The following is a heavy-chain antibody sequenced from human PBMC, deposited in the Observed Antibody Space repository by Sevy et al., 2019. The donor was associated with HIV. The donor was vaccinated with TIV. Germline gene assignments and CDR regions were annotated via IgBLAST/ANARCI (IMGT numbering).Heavy chain of an antibody. CDR1: GFTISDSA. D-gene: IGHD3-22*01. CDR2: IRNKANTYAT. V-gene: IGHV3-73*01. CDR3: TRHNYDSSDYNAFDI. J-gene: IGHJ3*02. Sequence: GGSLRLSCAASGFTISDSAMHWFRQASGKGLEWVGLIRNKANTYATTYGASVKGRFTISRDDSKNTAYLQMSSLKTEDTAVYYCTRHNYDSSDYNAFDIWGQGTMVTVSS.